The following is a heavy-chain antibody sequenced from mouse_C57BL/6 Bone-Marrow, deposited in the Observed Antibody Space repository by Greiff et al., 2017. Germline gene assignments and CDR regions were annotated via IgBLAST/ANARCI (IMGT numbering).Heavy chain of an antibody. CDR1: GFTFSSYT. V-gene: IGHV5-9*01. J-gene: IGHJ1*03. CDR2: ISGGGGNT. Sequence: DVKLVESGGGLVKPGGSLKLSCAASGFTFSSYTMSWVRQTPEKRLEWVATISGGGGNTYYPDSVKGRFTISRDNAKNTLYPQMSSLMSEDTALYYCARPRITTDWYFDVWGTGTTVTVSS. D-gene: IGHD1-1*01. CDR3: ARPRITTDWYFDV.